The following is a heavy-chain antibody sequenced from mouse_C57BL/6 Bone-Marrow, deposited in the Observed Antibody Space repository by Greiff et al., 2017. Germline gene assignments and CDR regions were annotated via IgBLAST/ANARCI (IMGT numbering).Heavy chain of an antibody. CDR3: ARGYYGSSYLYAMDY. CDR1: GYTFTDYN. J-gene: IGHJ4*01. CDR2: INPNNGGT. Sequence: EVQRVESGPELVKPGASVKIPCKASGYTFTDYNMDWVKQSHGKSLEWIGDINPNNGGTIYNQKFKGKATLTVDKSSSTAYMELRSLTSEDTAVYYCARGYYGSSYLYAMDYWGQGTSVTVSS. V-gene: IGHV1-18*01. D-gene: IGHD1-1*01.